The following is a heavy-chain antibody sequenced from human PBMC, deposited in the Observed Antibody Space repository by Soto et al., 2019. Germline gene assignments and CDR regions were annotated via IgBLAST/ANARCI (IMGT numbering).Heavy chain of an antibody. Sequence: EVQLVESGGGLVQPGGSLRLSCAASGFTFSSYSMNWVRQAPGKGLEWVSYISSSSSNIYYADSVKGRFTISRDNAKNSLYLQMNSLRDEDTAVYYCARDLSRDSSGYPCDYWGQGTLVTVSS. J-gene: IGHJ4*02. D-gene: IGHD3-22*01. V-gene: IGHV3-48*02. CDR2: ISSSSSNI. CDR3: ARDLSRDSSGYPCDY. CDR1: GFTFSSYS.